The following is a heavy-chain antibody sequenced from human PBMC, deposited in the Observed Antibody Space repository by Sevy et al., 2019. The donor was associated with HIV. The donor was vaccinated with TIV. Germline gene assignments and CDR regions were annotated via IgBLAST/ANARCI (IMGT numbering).Heavy chain of an antibody. CDR3: TREDIVLGEDNYYGMDV. CDR1: GFSISSNY. J-gene: IGHJ6*02. V-gene: IGHV3-53*01. Sequence: GSLRLSCVVSGFSISSNYMSWVRQAPGKGLEWVSNIYSDGRTYYADSVRGRFTISRDTSKNTVYLEMKSLRAEDTAVYYCTREDIVLGEDNYYGMDVWGHGTTVTVSS. CDR2: IYSDGRT. D-gene: IGHD2-15*01.